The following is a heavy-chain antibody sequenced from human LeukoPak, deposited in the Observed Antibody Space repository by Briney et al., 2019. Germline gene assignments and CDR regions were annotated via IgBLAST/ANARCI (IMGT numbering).Heavy chain of an antibody. Sequence: SETLSLTCTVSGGSISPYYWSWIRQPPGKGLEWIGYIYYSGSTNYNPSLKSRVTISVDTSKNQFSLKLSSVTAADTAVYYCARAREGYDPCYYMDVWGKGTTVTVSS. CDR3: ARAREGYDPCYYMDV. J-gene: IGHJ6*03. D-gene: IGHD5-12*01. V-gene: IGHV4-59*01. CDR1: GGSISPYY. CDR2: IYYSGST.